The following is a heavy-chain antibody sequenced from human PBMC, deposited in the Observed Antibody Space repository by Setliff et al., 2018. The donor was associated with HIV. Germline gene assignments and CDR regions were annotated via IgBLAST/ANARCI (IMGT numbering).Heavy chain of an antibody. CDR1: GGSFSGYY. Sequence: SETLSLTCAVYGGSFSGYYWSWIRQPPGKGLEWIGSIHYGGTTYSNPSLRSRVAFSVDTSKNQFSLQLSSVTAADMAVYYCASHQHNFTGYYYYYYYMAVWGRGTMVTVSS. V-gene: IGHV4-34*01. D-gene: IGHD3-9*01. J-gene: IGHJ6*03. CDR3: ASHQHNFTGYYYYYYYMAV. CDR2: IHYGGTT.